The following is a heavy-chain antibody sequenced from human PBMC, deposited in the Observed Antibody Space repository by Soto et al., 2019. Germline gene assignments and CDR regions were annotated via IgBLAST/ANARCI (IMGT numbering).Heavy chain of an antibody. V-gene: IGHV4-39*01. CDR1: YSSIIVSNVF. Sequence: SGNLSLTCTLSYSSIIVSNVFWVWVRQPPGQGLEWIGNIDYSGTAYFNPSLGTRVTFPVDTSKNQFSLTLYSVNAADTAGYYCARTTCRHLIVWGQGILV. D-gene: IGHD4-4*01. CDR2: IDYSGTA. CDR3: ARTTCRHLIV. J-gene: IGHJ1*01.